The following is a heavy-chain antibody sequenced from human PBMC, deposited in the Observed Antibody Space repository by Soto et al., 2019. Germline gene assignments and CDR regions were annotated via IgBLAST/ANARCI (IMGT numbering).Heavy chain of an antibody. D-gene: IGHD3-22*01. CDR2: IYYSGST. CDR3: ARGGYDSSGLYFDH. J-gene: IGHJ4*02. V-gene: IGHV4-30-4*01. CDR1: GGSISSGDYY. Sequence: SETLSLTCTVSGGSISSGDYYWSWIRQPPGKGLEWIGYIYYSGSTYYNPSLKSRVTISVDTSKNQFSLKLSSVTAADTAVYYCARGGYDSSGLYFDHWGQGTLVTVSS.